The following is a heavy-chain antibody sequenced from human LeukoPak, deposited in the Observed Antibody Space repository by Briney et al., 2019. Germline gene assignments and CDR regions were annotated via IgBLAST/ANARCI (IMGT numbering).Heavy chain of an antibody. V-gene: IGHV1-18*04. CDR2: ISAYNGNT. D-gene: IGHD3-10*01. J-gene: IGHJ4*02. CDR1: GYTYTRYG. Sequence: GASVKVSCKASGYTYTRYGISWVRQAPGQGLAWMGWISAYNGNTNYAQKLQRRVTMTTDTSTSTDYMELRSLRSDDTAVYYCGRDLDGSGSYWRWGQGTLVTVSS. CDR3: GRDLDGSGSYWR.